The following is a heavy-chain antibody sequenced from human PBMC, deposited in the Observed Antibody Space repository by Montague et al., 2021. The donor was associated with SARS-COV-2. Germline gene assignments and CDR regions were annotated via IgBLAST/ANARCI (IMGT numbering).Heavy chain of an antibody. CDR1: GDSVCSNGGA. CDR3: AGDIGSAGIYYYYGMDV. D-gene: IGHD3-10*01. Sequence: CAISGDSVCSNGGAWNWIRQSPSRGLEWLGRTYYRSKWCYDYAVXLKXRLTIKPDTSKNQFSLQLNSVTPEDTAVYYCAGDIGSAGIYYYYGMDVWGQGTTVTVSS. V-gene: IGHV6-1*01. J-gene: IGHJ6*02. CDR2: TYYRSKWCY.